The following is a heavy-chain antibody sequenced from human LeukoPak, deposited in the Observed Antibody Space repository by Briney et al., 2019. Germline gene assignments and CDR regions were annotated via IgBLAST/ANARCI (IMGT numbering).Heavy chain of an antibody. J-gene: IGHJ4*02. D-gene: IGHD5-18*01. CDR2: IYYGGST. CDR1: GGSISNSNYY. CDR3: ASNRGYTYGFDA. Sequence: SETLSLTCTVSGGSISNSNYYWGWIRQPPGKGLEWVGSIYYGGSTYYNPSLKSRVAISVDPSKNYFSLNLRSVTAADAGVYYCASNRGYTYGFDAWGQGALVTVSS. V-gene: IGHV4-39*02.